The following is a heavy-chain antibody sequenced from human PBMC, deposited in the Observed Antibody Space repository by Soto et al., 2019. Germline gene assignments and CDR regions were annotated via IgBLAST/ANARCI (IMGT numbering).Heavy chain of an antibody. J-gene: IGHJ6*02. CDR3: AKDLDPMVRVPFYYGMDV. CDR1: GFSFDDYA. V-gene: IGHV3-30*04. Sequence: PGGSLRLSCAASGFSFDDYAMRWGRQAPGRGVEWVVVIGFDGDNKYYTDSVKGRFTISRDNSKNTLHLEMNSLRAEDTAVYYCAKDLDPMVRVPFYYGMDVWGQGTTVTVSS. CDR2: IGFDGDNK. D-gene: IGHD3-10*01.